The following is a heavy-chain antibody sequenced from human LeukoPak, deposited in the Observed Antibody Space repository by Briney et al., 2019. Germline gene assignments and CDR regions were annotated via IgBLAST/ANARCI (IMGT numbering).Heavy chain of an antibody. CDR1: GGSISTYY. V-gene: IGHV4-59*01. D-gene: IGHD6-6*01. CDR3: ARGGAARLHFQN. J-gene: IGHJ1*01. CDR2: IYHSGST. Sequence: SETLSLTCTVSGGSISTYYWNWIRQPPGKGLEWIGYIYHSGSTNYNPSLQSRVTISVDTSKNQFSLDLNSVTAADTAVYYCARGGAARLHFQNWGQGTLVTVSS.